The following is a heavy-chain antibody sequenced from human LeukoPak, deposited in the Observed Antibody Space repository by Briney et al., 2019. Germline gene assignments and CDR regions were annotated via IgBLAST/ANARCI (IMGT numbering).Heavy chain of an antibody. J-gene: IGHJ4*02. D-gene: IGHD3-10*01. CDR1: GFTVSSTC. CDR2: IYSGGNT. Sequence: PGGSLRLSCAASGFTVSSTCMSWVRQAPGKGLEWVSVIYSGGNTYYADSVKGRFTISRDNSKNTLYLQMNSLRAEDTAVYYCARDKDARMVRGVRTTLTNHPKFVCWGRRTLVTVSS. V-gene: IGHV3-66*01. CDR3: ARDKDARMVRGVRTTLTNHPKFVC.